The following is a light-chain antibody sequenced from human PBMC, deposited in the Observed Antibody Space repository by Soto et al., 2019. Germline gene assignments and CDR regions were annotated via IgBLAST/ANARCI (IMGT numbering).Light chain of an antibody. CDR2: EVN. CDR3: CSHGGFNTPYV. Sequence: QSALTQPASLSGSPGQSITISCTGTSSDIGAYDYVSWFQQHPGKAPKLMISEVNNRPSGVSNRFSGSKSGNTAYLTISGLQVEDEADYYCCSHGGFNTPYVFATGTKLTVL. J-gene: IGLJ1*01. CDR1: SSDIGAYDY. V-gene: IGLV2-14*01.